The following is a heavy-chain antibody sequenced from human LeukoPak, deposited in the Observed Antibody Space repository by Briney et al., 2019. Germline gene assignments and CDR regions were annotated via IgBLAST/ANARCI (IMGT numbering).Heavy chain of an antibody. CDR1: GASMKNSF. D-gene: IGHD3-22*01. CDR2: ISDSGNT. J-gene: IGHJ5*02. CDR3: ARNRFYLTGAYYFDP. Sequence: SSETLSLTCRVPGASMKNSFWSWIRQPPGKGLEWIGYISDSGNTNYNPSLKSRVTFSIDTSKGQFYLNLRSVTAADTALYFCARNRFYLTGAYYFDPWGRGTQVTVSS. V-gene: IGHV4-59*01.